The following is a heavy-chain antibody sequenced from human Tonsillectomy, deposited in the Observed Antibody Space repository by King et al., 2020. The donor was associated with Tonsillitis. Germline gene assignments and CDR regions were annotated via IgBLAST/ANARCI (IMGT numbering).Heavy chain of an antibody. V-gene: IGHV3-11*01. D-gene: IGHD7-27*01. Sequence: VQLVESGGPLVRPGGSLRLSCAVSGFTFSDSYMSWIRQAPGKGLEWVSYMSTRGSTISYADSVKGRFTISRDNAKNSLYLQMNSLRAEDTAVYYCARVAGEYFDHWGQGTLVTVAS. CDR1: GFTFSDSY. CDR2: MSTRGSTI. CDR3: ARVAGEYFDH. J-gene: IGHJ4*02.